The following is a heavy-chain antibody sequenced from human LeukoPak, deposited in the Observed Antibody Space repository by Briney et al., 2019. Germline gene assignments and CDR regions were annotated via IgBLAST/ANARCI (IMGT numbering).Heavy chain of an antibody. CDR3: ARGSGWLDT. J-gene: IGHJ5*02. CDR2: IYYSGSA. Sequence: SETLSLTCAVSGAPFSTYYWSWIRQPPGKGLEWIGYIYYSGSANYNPSLNSRVTISLDTSKNNFSLKLTSVTAADTAVYYCARGSGWLDTWGQGTLVTVSS. D-gene: IGHD3-3*01. CDR1: GAPFSTYY. V-gene: IGHV4-59*01.